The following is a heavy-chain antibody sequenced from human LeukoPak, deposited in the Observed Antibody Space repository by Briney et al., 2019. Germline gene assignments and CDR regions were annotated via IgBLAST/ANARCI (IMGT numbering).Heavy chain of an antibody. CDR2: INHSGST. J-gene: IGHJ4*02. Sequence: SETLSLTCAVYGGSFSGYYWSWIRQPPGKGLEWSGEINHSGSTNYNPSLKSRVTISVDTSKNQFSLKLSSVTAADTAVYYCARGHSAYYYDSSGYWGPWYFDYWGQGTLVTVSS. CDR3: ARGHSAYYYDSSGYWGPWYFDY. CDR1: GGSFSGYY. V-gene: IGHV4-34*01. D-gene: IGHD3-22*01.